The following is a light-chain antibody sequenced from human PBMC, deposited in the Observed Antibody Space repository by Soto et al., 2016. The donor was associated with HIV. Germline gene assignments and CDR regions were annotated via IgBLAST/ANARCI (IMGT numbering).Light chain of an antibody. J-gene: IGLJ3*02. Sequence: SYELTQPSSVSVSPGRTARITCSGDVLAKKYARWFQQKPGQAPVLVIYKDNERPSGIPERFSGSSSGTTVTLTISGAQVEDEADYYCYSAADNNLWVFGGGTKLTVL. CDR2: KDN. V-gene: IGLV3-27*01. CDR1: VLAKKY. CDR3: YSAADNNLWV.